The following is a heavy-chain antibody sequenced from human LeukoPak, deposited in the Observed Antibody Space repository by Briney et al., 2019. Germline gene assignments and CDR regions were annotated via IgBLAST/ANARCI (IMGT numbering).Heavy chain of an antibody. D-gene: IGHD2-15*01. CDR3: ARDLVAFDY. CDR2: IYTSGST. J-gene: IGHJ4*02. V-gene: IGHV4-61*02. Sequence: SETLSLTCTVSGGSISSSSYYWGWIRQPAGKGLEWIGRIYTSGSTNYNPSLKSRVTMSLDMSKNQFSLKLNSVTAGDTAVYYCARDLVAFDYWGQGALVIVSS. CDR1: GGSISSSSYY.